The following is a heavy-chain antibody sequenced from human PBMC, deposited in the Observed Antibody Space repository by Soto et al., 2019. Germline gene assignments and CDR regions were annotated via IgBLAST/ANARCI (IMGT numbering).Heavy chain of an antibody. CDR3: ARDLWDDLAGGESDY. CDR2: ISYDSSKPI. V-gene: IGHV3-48*01. Sequence: PGGSVRLSCAASGFSFSSFGMNWVRQTQGKGLEWVSYISYDSSKPIYYADSVKGRFTISRDNAKSSLYLQMNSLRAEDTAIYYCARDLWDDLAGGESDYWGQGTLVTVSS. J-gene: IGHJ4*02. D-gene: IGHD3-16*01. CDR1: GFSFSSFG.